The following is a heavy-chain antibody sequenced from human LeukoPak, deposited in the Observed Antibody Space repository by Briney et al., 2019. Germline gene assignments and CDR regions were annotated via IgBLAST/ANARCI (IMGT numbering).Heavy chain of an antibody. J-gene: IGHJ4*02. CDR3: HVLLWFGELWGLDY. V-gene: IGHV3-23*01. D-gene: IGHD3-10*01. Sequence: GGSLRLSCAASRFTFSTYWMHWVRQAPGKGLEWVSAISGSGGSTYYADSVKGRFTISRDNSKNTLYLQMNSLRAEDTAVYYCHVLLWFGELWGLDYWGQGTLVTVSS. CDR1: RFTFSTYW. CDR2: ISGSGGST.